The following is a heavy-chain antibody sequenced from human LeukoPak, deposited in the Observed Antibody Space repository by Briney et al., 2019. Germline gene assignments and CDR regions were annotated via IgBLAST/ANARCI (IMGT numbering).Heavy chain of an antibody. CDR2: IKQDGSEK. CDR1: GFTFSSYW. D-gene: IGHD6-13*01. CDR3: AREAVAAAGTGVTDY. Sequence: GGSLRLSCAASGFTFSSYWMSWVRQAPGKGLEWVANIKQDGSEKYYVDSVKGRFTIPRDNAKNSLYLQMNSLGAEDTAVYYCAREAVAAAGTGVTDYWGQGTLVTVSS. V-gene: IGHV3-7*01. J-gene: IGHJ4*02.